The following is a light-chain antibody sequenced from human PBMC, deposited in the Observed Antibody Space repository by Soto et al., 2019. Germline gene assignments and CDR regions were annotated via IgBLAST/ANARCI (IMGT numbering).Light chain of an antibody. CDR3: QQYNTSPWT. CDR2: DAS. CDR1: QIVVRW. Sequence: DTQLTQSPSTLAASVGDSVTINCRASQIVVRWLAWYQQKPGKAPKLLIYDASTLESGVPSRFRGNGSQTEFTLTISSLQPDDFATYYCQQYNTSPWTFGQGTKVEIK. V-gene: IGKV1-5*01. J-gene: IGKJ1*01.